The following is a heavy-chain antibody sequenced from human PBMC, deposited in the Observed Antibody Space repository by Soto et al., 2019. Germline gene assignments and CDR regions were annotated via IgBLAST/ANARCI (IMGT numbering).Heavy chain of an antibody. CDR3: ARTSSKRRTEYYDFWSGYSWFDP. J-gene: IGHJ5*02. V-gene: IGHV4-59*08. D-gene: IGHD3-3*01. CDR2: IYYSGST. Sequence: SETLSLTCTVSGGSISSYYWSWIRQPPGKGLEWIGYIYYSGSTNYNPSLKSRVTISVDTSKNQFSLKLSSVTAADTAVYYCARTSSKRRTEYYDFWSGYSWFDPWGQGTLVTVSS. CDR1: GGSISSYY.